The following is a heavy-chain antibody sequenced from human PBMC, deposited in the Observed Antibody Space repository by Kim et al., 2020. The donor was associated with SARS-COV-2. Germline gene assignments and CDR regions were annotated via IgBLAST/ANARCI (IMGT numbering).Heavy chain of an antibody. CDR3: AKGYYDCWSGYTHSYYYYCMDV. Sequence: GGSLRLSCAASGFTFSSYAMSWVRQAPGKGLEWVSAISGSGGSTYYADSVKGRFTISRDNSKNTLYLQMNSLRAEDTAVYYCAKGYYDCWSGYTHSYYYYCMDVWGKGTTVTVSS. J-gene: IGHJ6*03. V-gene: IGHV3-23*01. D-gene: IGHD3-3*01. CDR2: ISGSGGST. CDR1: GFTFSSYA.